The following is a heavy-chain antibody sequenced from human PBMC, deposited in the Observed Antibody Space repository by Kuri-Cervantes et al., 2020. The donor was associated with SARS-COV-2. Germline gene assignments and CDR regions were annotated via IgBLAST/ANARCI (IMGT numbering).Heavy chain of an antibody. J-gene: IGHJ4*02. Sequence: GGSLRLSCAASGFTVSSNYMSWVRQAPGKGLEWVSVIYSGGSTYYADSVKGRFTISRDNSKNTLYLQMYSLRAEDTAVYYCARGGIGSWYSPTLDYWGQGTLVTVSS. CDR3: ARGGIGSWYSPTLDY. CDR2: IYSGGST. CDR1: GFTVSSNY. D-gene: IGHD2-15*01. V-gene: IGHV3-53*01.